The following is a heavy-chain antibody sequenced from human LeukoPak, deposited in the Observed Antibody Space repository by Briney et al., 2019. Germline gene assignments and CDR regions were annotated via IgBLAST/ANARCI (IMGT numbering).Heavy chain of an antibody. V-gene: IGHV3-23*01. Sequence: GGSLRLSCAASGFTFSSYAMSWVRQAPGKGLEWVPAISGSGGSTYYADSVKGRFTISRDNSKNTLYLQMNSLRAEDTAVYYCAKDSYVLRYFDWLSDRNWFDPWGQGTLVTVSS. CDR3: AKDSYVLRYFDWLSDRNWFDP. CDR2: ISGSGGST. CDR1: GFTFSSYA. J-gene: IGHJ5*02. D-gene: IGHD3-9*01.